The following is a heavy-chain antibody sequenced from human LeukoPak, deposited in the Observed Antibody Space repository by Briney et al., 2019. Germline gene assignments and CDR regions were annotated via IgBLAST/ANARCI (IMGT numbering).Heavy chain of an antibody. V-gene: IGHV1-69*13. J-gene: IGHJ6*03. CDR3: AKVVPALTLNYYMDV. Sequence: ASVKVSCKASGYTFTGYYMHWVRQAPGQGLEWMGGIIPIFGTANYAQKFQGRVTITADESTSTAYMELSSLRSEDTAVYYCAKVVPALTLNYYMDVWGKGTTVTVSS. D-gene: IGHD2-2*01. CDR1: GYTFTGYY. CDR2: IIPIFGTA.